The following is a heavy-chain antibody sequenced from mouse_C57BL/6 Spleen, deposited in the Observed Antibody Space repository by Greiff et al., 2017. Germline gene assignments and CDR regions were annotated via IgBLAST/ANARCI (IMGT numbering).Heavy chain of an antibody. V-gene: IGHV5-16*01. CDR1: GFTFSDYY. Sequence: EVKLMESEGGLVQPGSSMKLSCTASGFTFSDYYMAWVRQVPEKGLEWVANINYDGSSTYYLDSLKSRFIISRDNAKNILYLQMSSLKSEDTATYYCARVIYDGYYGAFDYWGQGTTLTVSS. CDR2: INYDGSST. CDR3: ARVIYDGYYGAFDY. D-gene: IGHD2-3*01. J-gene: IGHJ2*01.